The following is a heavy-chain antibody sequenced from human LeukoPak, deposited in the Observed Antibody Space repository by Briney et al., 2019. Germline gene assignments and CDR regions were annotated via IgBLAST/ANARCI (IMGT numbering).Heavy chain of an antibody. Sequence: PGGSLRLSCAASGFTVSSNYMSWVRQAPGKGLEWVSVIYSGGSTYYADSVKGRFTISRDNSKNTLYLQMNSLRAEDTAVYYCARYTYDSSGFSSWFDPWGQGTLVTVSS. V-gene: IGHV3-66*01. CDR1: GFTVSSNY. CDR2: IYSGGST. J-gene: IGHJ5*02. CDR3: ARYTYDSSGFSSWFDP. D-gene: IGHD3-22*01.